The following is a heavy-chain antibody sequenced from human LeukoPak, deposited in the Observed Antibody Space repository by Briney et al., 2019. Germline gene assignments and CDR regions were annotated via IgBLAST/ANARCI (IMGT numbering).Heavy chain of an antibody. CDR3: ARHPRPPTGTITFDY. Sequence: PSETLSLTCTVSGGSISSSSYYWGWIRQPPGKGLEWIGSIYYSGSTYYNPSLKSRVTISVDTSKNQFSLKLSSVTAADTAVYYCARHPRPPTGTITFDYWGQGTLVTVSS. CDR1: GGSISSSSYY. CDR2: IYYSGST. J-gene: IGHJ4*02. V-gene: IGHV4-39*01. D-gene: IGHD1-1*01.